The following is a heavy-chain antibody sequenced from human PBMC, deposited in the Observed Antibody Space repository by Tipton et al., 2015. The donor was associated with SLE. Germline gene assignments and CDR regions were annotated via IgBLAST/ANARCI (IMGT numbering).Heavy chain of an antibody. CDR2: IWHDGSNK. CDR3: AREGGDYDPNNWFDP. CDR1: GFTFSRHG. J-gene: IGHJ5*02. D-gene: IGHD3-22*01. V-gene: IGHV3-33*01. Sequence: SLRLSCEASGFTFSRHGMHWVRQAPGKGLEWVAVIWHDGSNKYYADSVKGRFTISRDNSKNTLFLEMNSLRAEDTAVYYCAREGGDYDPNNWFDPWGQGTLVIVSS.